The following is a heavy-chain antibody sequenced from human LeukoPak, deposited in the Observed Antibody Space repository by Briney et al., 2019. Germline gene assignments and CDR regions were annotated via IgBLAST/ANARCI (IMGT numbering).Heavy chain of an antibody. CDR1: GFTFSGSP. CDR2: IRSKANNYAT. CDR3: TRGPFYDSSGYYGNWFDA. J-gene: IGHJ5*02. V-gene: IGHV3-73*01. D-gene: IGHD3-22*01. Sequence: PGGSLKLSCAASGFTFSGSPMHSVRQASGKGLEWVGLIRSKANNYATLYAASVKGRFTISRDDSKNTAYLQMNSLKTEDTAVYYCTRGPFYDSSGYYGNWFDAWGQGTLVTVSS.